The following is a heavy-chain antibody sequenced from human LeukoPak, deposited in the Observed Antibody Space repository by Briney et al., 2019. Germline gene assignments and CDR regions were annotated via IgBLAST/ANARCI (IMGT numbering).Heavy chain of an antibody. CDR2: IKSKTDGGTT. D-gene: IGHD1-26*01. Sequence: KAGGSLRLSCAASGFTFSSYGMHWVRQAPGKGLEWVGRIKSKTDGGTTDYAAPVKGRFTISRDDSKNTLYLQMNSLRTEDTAVYYCTTDLFLLGAFDIWGQGTMVTVSS. CDR1: GFTFSSYG. V-gene: IGHV3-15*01. CDR3: TTDLFLLGAFDI. J-gene: IGHJ3*02.